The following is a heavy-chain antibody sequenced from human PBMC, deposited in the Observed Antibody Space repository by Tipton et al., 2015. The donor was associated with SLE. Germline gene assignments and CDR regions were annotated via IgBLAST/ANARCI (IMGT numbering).Heavy chain of an antibody. V-gene: IGHV4-39*07. CDR2: IYYSGST. J-gene: IGHJ6*02. CDR3: AGVVGATSYYYYYGMDV. Sequence: TLSLTCTVSGGSISSSSYYWGWIRQPPGKGLEWIGSIYYSGSTYYNPSLKSRVTISVDTSKNQFSLKLSSVTAADTAVYYCAGVVGATSYYYYYGMDVWGQGNTVTVSS. D-gene: IGHD1-26*01. CDR1: GGSISSSSYY.